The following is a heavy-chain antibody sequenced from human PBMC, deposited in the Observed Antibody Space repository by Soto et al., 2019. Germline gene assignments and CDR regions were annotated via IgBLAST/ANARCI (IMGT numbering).Heavy chain of an antibody. CDR3: ARWEMGDAFDI. J-gene: IGHJ3*02. CDR1: GYTFTGYY. V-gene: IGHV1-2*02. CDR2: INPNSGGT. Sequence: QVQLVQSGAEVKKPGASVKVSCKASGYTFTGYYMHWVRQAPGQGLEWMGWINPNSGGTNYAQKLQGXXTXTXATSSSTAYMELSRLRSDDTAVYYCARWEMGDAFDIWGQGTMVTVSS. D-gene: IGHD1-26*01.